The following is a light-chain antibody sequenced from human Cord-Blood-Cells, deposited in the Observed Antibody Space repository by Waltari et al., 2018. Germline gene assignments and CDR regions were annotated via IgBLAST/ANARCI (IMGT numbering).Light chain of an antibody. CDR2: WAS. V-gene: IGKV4-1*01. CDR3: QQYYSTPYT. CDR1: QSVLYSSNNKNY. Sequence: DIVMTQSPDSLAVSLGERATINCKSSQSVLYSSNNKNYLAWYQQKPGQPPKLLIYWASTRESGVPDRFSGSGSGTDFTRTSSSLQAEDVAVYYCQQYYSTPYTFGQGTKREIK. J-gene: IGKJ2*01.